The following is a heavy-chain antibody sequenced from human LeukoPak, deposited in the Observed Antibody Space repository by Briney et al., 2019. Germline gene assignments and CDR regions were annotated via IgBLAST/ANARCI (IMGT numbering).Heavy chain of an antibody. D-gene: IGHD2-21*01. Sequence: PGRSLRLSCAASGFTFSSYGMHWVRQAPGKGLEWVANIKQDGSEKYYVDSVEGRFTISRDNAKNLLSLQMNSLRAEDTAVYHCARVFIVGSRSVFDFWGQGTLVTVSS. J-gene: IGHJ4*02. CDR2: IKQDGSEK. V-gene: IGHV3-7*01. CDR3: ARVFIVGSRSVFDF. CDR1: GFTFSSYG.